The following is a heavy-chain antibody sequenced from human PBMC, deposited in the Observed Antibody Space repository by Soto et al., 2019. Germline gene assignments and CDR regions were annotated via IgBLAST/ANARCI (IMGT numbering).Heavy chain of an antibody. J-gene: IGHJ4*02. CDR3: ASSPYYYDSSGYSPY. D-gene: IGHD3-22*01. CDR1: GGSISSGDYY. Sequence: SETLSLTCTVSGGSISSGDYYWSWIRQPPGKGLEWIGYIYYSGSTYYNPSLKSRVTISVDTSKNQFSLKLSSVTAADTAVYYCASSPYYYDSSGYSPYWGQGTLVTVSS. V-gene: IGHV4-30-4*01. CDR2: IYYSGST.